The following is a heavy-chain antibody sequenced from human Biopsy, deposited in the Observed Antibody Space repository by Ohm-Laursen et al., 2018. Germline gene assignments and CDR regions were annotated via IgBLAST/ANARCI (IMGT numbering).Heavy chain of an antibody. CDR2: ISASSSYI. CDR3: ATELLPPGVGGPWLDS. CDR1: GFSFSDYH. D-gene: IGHD3-10*01. Sequence: SLRLSCAASGFSFSDYHMRWIRQAPGKGLEWVSSISASSSYIYYADSVKGQFTVSRDNTKNTLYLQMNSLRAADTAIYFCATELLPPGVGGPWLDSWGQGTPVTVSS. V-gene: IGHV3-11*06. J-gene: IGHJ5*01.